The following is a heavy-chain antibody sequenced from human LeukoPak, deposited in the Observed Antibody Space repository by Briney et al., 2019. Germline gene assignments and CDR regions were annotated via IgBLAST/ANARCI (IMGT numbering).Heavy chain of an antibody. J-gene: IGHJ6*03. CDR2: IYYSGST. CDR1: GGSISSYY. V-gene: IGHV4-59*01. CDR3: ARARYYYYYYMDV. Sequence: SETLSLTCTVSGGSISSYYWSWIRPPPGKGLEWVGYIYYSGSTNYNPSLKSRVTISVDTSKNQFSLKLSSVTAADTAVYYCARARYYYYYYMDVWGKGTTVTISS.